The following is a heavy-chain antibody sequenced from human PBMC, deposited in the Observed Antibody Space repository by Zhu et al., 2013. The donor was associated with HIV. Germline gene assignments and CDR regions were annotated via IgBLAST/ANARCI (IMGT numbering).Heavy chain of an antibody. CDR2: TIPIFDTP. J-gene: IGHJ4*02. Sequence: QVQLVQSGAEVKKPGSSVKVSCKASGGTFNSYAISWVRQAPGQGLEWMGGTIPIFDTPSYAQKFQGRVTITADRSTSTAYLELRSLRSDDTAVYYCARDRYYNLRGYYYESADWGQGTLVTVSS. CDR1: GGTFNSYA. D-gene: IGHD3-22*01. CDR3: ARDRYYNLRGYYYESAD. V-gene: IGHV1-69*06.